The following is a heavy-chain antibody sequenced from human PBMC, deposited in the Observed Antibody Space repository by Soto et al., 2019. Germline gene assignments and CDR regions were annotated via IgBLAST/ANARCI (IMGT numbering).Heavy chain of an antibody. CDR1: GFTVSSNY. CDR2: IYSGGNT. V-gene: IGHV3-66*01. Sequence: GGSLRLSCAVSGFTVSSNYMNWVRQAPGKGLEWVSFIYSGGNTYYADSVKGRFTISRDNSKNMLYLQTNSLRVEDTAVYYCAREVRVRGFAFDIWGQGTMVTVSS. CDR3: AREVRVRGFAFDI. D-gene: IGHD3-3*01. J-gene: IGHJ3*02.